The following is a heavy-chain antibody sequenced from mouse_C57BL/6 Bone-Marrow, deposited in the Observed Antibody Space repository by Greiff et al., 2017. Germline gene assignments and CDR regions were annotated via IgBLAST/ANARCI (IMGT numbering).Heavy chain of an antibody. CDR1: GYTFTSYW. CDR3: ARRELGRRGNYFDY. D-gene: IGHD4-1*01. Sequence: QVQLKQPGAELVMPGASVKLSCKASGYTFTSYWMHWVKQRPGQGLEWIGEIDPSDSYPNYNQKFKGKSTLTVDKSSRTAYMQLSSLTSEDSAVYYCARRELGRRGNYFDYWGQGTTLTGSS. CDR2: IDPSDSYP. J-gene: IGHJ2*01. V-gene: IGHV1-69*01.